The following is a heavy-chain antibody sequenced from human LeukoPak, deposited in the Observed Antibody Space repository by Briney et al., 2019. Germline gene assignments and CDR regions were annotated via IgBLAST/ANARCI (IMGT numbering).Heavy chain of an antibody. CDR1: GFTFSSYA. Sequence: PGGSLRLSCAASGFTFSSYAMHWVRQAPGKGLEWVAVISYGGSNKYYADSVKGRFTTSRDNSKNTLYLQMNSLRAEDTAIYYCTRNSDKYYDSSGYYDYWGQGTLVTVSS. CDR2: ISYGGSNK. V-gene: IGHV3-30*04. CDR3: TRNSDKYYDSSGYYDY. D-gene: IGHD3-22*01. J-gene: IGHJ4*02.